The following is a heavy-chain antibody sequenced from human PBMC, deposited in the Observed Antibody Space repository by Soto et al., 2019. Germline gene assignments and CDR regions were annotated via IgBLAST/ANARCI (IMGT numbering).Heavy chain of an antibody. CDR1: GGSISSYY. J-gene: IGHJ6*02. CDR3: ARSDRILLYDASGDYYYGMDV. V-gene: IGHV4-59*01. CDR2: IYYSGST. D-gene: IGHD2-2*02. Sequence: SETLSLTCTVSGGSISSYYWSWIRQPPGKGLEWIGYIYYSGSTNYNPSLKSRVTISVDTSKNQFSLKLSSVTAADTAVYYCARSDRILLYDASGDYYYGMDVWGQGTTVT.